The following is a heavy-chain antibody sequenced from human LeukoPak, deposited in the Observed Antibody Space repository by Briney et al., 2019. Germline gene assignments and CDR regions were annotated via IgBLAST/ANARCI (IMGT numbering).Heavy chain of an antibody. CDR1: GGSISSSSYY. CDR3: ASDRVAVAGTAGANY. CDR2: INSNGST. V-gene: IGHV4-39*01. D-gene: IGHD6-19*01. J-gene: IGHJ4*02. Sequence: PSETLSLTCTVSGGSISSSSYYWGWLRQPPGKGLDWSGSINSNGSTYYNPTLNSSVTISVDTSKNQFSLKVTSETAADTAVYYCASDRVAVAGTAGANYWGQGILVTVSS.